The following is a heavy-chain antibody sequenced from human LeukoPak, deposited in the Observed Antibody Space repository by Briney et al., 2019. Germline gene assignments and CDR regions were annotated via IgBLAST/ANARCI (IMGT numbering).Heavy chain of an antibody. CDR3: TANDTYYYDSSGYFQPFDC. J-gene: IGHJ4*02. V-gene: IGHV3-15*01. CDR1: RLTFSNGW. Sequence: PGGSRRLSCAPSRLTFSNGWMKWDRHAQGKGLEWVGRTKTKSDGETTDYAAPVKGRFIISRDDSKNTLYLQMNSLKTEDTAVYYCTANDTYYYDSSGYFQPFDCWGQGTLVTVSS. CDR2: TKTKSDGETT. D-gene: IGHD3-22*01.